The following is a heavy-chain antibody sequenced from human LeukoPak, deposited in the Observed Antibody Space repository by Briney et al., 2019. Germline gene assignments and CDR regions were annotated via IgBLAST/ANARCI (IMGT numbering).Heavy chain of an antibody. D-gene: IGHD2-15*01. V-gene: IGHV4-39*01. Sequence: SETLSLTCTVSGGSISSSNYYWGWIRQPPGKGLEWIGSFYYSGSTYYSPSLKSRVAISVDTSKNQFSLKLSSVTAADTAVYYCARPPVVMVDATTPAEYFEHWGQGTLVTVSS. CDR2: FYYSGST. CDR1: GGSISSSNYY. CDR3: ARPPVVMVDATTPAEYFEH. J-gene: IGHJ1*01.